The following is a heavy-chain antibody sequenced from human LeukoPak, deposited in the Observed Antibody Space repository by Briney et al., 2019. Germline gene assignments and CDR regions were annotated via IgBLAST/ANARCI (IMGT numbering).Heavy chain of an antibody. CDR1: GFTFSSYA. CDR2: ISGSGGRT. Sequence: GGSLRLSCAASGFTFSSYAMSWVRQAPGKGLEWVSVISGSGGRTYYADSVKRRFTISRDNSKNTLYLQMNSLRAEDTAVYYCANSRYYDFWSGYCDFDYWGQGTLVTVSS. CDR3: ANSRYYDFWSGYCDFDY. J-gene: IGHJ4*02. D-gene: IGHD3-3*01. V-gene: IGHV3-23*01.